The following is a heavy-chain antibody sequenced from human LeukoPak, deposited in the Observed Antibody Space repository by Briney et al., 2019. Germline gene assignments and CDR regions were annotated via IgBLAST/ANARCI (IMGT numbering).Heavy chain of an antibody. CDR1: GYTFTTYY. CDR3: ARRLTAVDY. Sequence: GASVKVSCKASGYTFTTYYINWVRHAPGQGLEWMGWINPNSGSRNHAQKFLARGTMTRNTSISTAYMELNRLTSDDTAVYSCARRLTAVDYWGQGTLVTVSS. V-gene: IGHV1-2*02. D-gene: IGHD4/OR15-4a*01. CDR2: INPNSGSR. J-gene: IGHJ4*02.